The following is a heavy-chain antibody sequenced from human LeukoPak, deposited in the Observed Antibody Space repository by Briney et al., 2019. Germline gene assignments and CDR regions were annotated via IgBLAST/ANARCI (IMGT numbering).Heavy chain of an antibody. D-gene: IGHD2-2*02. V-gene: IGHV4-34*01. J-gene: IGHJ4*02. CDR1: GGSFSGYY. CDR3: ARGPSSDCSSTSCYNSPTDY. Sequence: ASETLSLTCAVYGGSFSGYYWSWLRQPPGKGLEWIGEINHSGSTNYNPSLKSRVTISVDTSKNQFSLKLSSVTAADTAVYYCARGPSSDCSSTSCYNSPTDYWGQGTLVTVSS. CDR2: INHSGST.